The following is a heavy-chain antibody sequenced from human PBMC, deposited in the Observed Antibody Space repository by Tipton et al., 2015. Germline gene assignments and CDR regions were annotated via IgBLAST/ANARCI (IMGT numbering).Heavy chain of an antibody. CDR2: IYASGRT. CDR3: AGGPVTDLRGVPGGFDP. J-gene: IGHJ5*02. CDR1: GASISSVYYY. D-gene: IGHD3-10*01. V-gene: IGHV4-61*02. Sequence: TLSLTCSVSGASISSVYYYWNWIRQSPGKGMEWIGCIYASGRTDYNSALQSRVTISLDTSENLFSLRLTSLTAADTSVYYCAGGPVTDLRGVPGGFDPWGQGILVTVSS.